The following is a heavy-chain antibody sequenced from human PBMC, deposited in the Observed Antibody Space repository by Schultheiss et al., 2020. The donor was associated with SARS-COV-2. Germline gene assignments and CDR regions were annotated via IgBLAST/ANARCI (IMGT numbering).Heavy chain of an antibody. D-gene: IGHD4-17*01. CDR1: GFTFSSYA. V-gene: IGHV3-30*04. J-gene: IGHJ4*02. CDR3: ARDLTVTTWSAFAY. CDR2: IWYDGSNK. Sequence: SCAASGFTFSSYAMHWVRQAPGKGLEWVAVIWYDGSNKYYADSVKGRFTISRDNSKNTLYLQMNSLRAEDTAIYYCARDLTVTTWSAFAYWGQGTLVTVSS.